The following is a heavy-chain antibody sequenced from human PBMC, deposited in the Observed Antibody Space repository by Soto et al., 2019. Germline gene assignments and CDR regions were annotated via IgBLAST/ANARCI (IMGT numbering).Heavy chain of an antibody. D-gene: IGHD1-26*01. CDR2: IRSKAYGGTT. CDR1: GFTFGDYA. Sequence: GGSLRLSCTASGFTFGDYAMSWFRQAPGKGLEWVGFIRSKAYGGTTEYDASVKGRFTISRDDSKSIAYLQMNNLKTEDTAVYYFTREGPVGATEYYFDYWGQGTLVTVSS. V-gene: IGHV3-49*03. CDR3: TREGPVGATEYYFDY. J-gene: IGHJ4*02.